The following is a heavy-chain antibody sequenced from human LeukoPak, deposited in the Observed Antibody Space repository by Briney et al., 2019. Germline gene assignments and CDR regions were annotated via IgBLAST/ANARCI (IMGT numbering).Heavy chain of an antibody. V-gene: IGHV1-69*06. D-gene: IGHD2-15*01. J-gene: IGHJ5*02. Sequence: SVKVSCKASGGTFSSYAISWVRQAPGQGLEWMGGIIPIFGTANYAQKFQGRVTITADKSTSTAYMELSSLRSEDTAVYYCARVVVVAATWFDPWGQGTLVTVSS. CDR1: GGTFSSYA. CDR2: IIPIFGTA. CDR3: ARVVVVAATWFDP.